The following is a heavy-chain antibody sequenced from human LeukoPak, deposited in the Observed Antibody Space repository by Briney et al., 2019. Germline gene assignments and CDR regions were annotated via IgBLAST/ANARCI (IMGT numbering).Heavy chain of an antibody. D-gene: IGHD5-18*01. CDR3: ARDRRGYSYGFDY. V-gene: IGHV3-21*01. J-gene: IGHJ4*02. CDR2: ISSSSSYI. CDR1: GFTFSSYS. Sequence: GGSLRLSCAASGFTFSSYSMNWVRQAPGKGLEWVSSISSSSSYIYYADSVRGRFTISRDNAKNSLYLQMNSLRAKDTAVYYCARDRRGYSYGFDYWGQGTLVTVSS.